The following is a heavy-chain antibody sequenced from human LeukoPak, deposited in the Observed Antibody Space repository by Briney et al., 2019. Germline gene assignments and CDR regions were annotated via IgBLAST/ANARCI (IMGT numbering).Heavy chain of an antibody. CDR3: ARDLGDCSGGSCYRKFDY. J-gene: IGHJ4*02. V-gene: IGHV4-59*01. CDR2: IYYSGST. D-gene: IGHD2-15*01. CDR1: GGSISSYY. Sequence: SETLSLTCTVSGGSISSYYWSWIRQPPGQGLEWIGYIYYSGSTNYNPSLKSRVTISVDTSKNQFSLKLSSVTAADTAVYYCARDLGDCSGGSCYRKFDYWGQGTLVTVSS.